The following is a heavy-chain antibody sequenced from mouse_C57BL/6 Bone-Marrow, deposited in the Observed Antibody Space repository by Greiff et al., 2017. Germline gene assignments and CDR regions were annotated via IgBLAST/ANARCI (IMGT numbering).Heavy chain of an antibody. CDR2: ILPGSGST. CDR3: ARKDYSNY. D-gene: IGHD2-5*01. Sequence: VQLQESGAELMKPGASVKLSCKATGYTFTGYWIEWVKQRPGHGLEWIGEILPGSGSTNYNEKFKGKATFTAHTSSNTAYMQISSLTTEDTSIYYCARKDYSNYWGQGTTLTVSS. V-gene: IGHV1-9*01. J-gene: IGHJ2*01. CDR1: GYTFTGYW.